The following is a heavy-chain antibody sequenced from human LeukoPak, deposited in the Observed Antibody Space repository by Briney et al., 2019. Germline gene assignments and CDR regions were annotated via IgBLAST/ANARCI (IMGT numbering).Heavy chain of an antibody. CDR3: ARRRTGVRRLDY. D-gene: IGHD3-10*01. V-gene: IGHV4-34*01. J-gene: IGHJ4*02. CDR1: GGSFSGYY. Sequence: PSETLSLTCAVYGGSFSGYYWSWIRQPPGKGLEWIGEINHSGSTNYNPSLESRVTISVDTSKNQFSLKLSSVTAADTAVYYCARRRTGVRRLDYWGQGTRVTVSS. CDR2: INHSGST.